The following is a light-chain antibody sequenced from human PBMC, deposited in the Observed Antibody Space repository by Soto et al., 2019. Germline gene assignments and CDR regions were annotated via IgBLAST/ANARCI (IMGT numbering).Light chain of an antibody. J-gene: IGKJ4*01. CDR1: QSLLSVANSLTY. Sequence: DIVMTQSPDSLAVSLGERATINCKSSQSLLSVANSLTYLTWYQQKPGQPPKLLIYWASTRESGVPDRFSGSGSGTDFTLTISNLQAEDVAVYYCQQYYTIPLTFGGGTKVEIK. V-gene: IGKV4-1*01. CDR2: WAS. CDR3: QQYYTIPLT.